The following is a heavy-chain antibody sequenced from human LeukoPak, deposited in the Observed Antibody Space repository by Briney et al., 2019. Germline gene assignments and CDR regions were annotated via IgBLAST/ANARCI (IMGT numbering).Heavy chain of an antibody. D-gene: IGHD3-10*01. CDR1: GGTFSSYA. J-gene: IGHJ4*02. CDR2: IIPIFGTA. Sequence: ASVKVSCKASGGTFSSYAISWVQQAPGQGLEWMGGIIPIFGTANYAQKFQGRVTITTDESTSTAYMELSSLRSEDTAVYYCARNYGSGSYDYWGQGTLVTVSS. CDR3: ARNYGSGSYDY. V-gene: IGHV1-69*05.